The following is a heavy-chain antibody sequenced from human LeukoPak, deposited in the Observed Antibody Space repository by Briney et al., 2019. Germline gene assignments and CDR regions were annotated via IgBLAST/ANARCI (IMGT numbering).Heavy chain of an antibody. D-gene: IGHD3-9*01. V-gene: IGHV4-34*01. Sequence: SETLSLTCAVYGGSFSGYYWSWIRQPPGKGLEWIAEINHSGSTNYNPSLKSRVTISVDTSKNQFSLKLSSVTSADTAVYYCARAGYDILTAYYYYMDVWGKGTTVTVSS. CDR1: GGSFSGYY. CDR2: INHSGST. CDR3: ARAGYDILTAYYYYMDV. J-gene: IGHJ6*03.